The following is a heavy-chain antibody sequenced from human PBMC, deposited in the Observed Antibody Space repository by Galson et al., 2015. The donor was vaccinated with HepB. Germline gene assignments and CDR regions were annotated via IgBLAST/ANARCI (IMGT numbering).Heavy chain of an antibody. J-gene: IGHJ3*02. D-gene: IGHD2-15*01. CDR3: ARDLASGDIDYWGQGNYFAFEI. V-gene: IGHV3-30-3*01. CDR2: ISYDGSSK. Sequence: SLRLSCAASGFTFSSYAMHWVRQAPGKGLEWVAVISYDGSSKYYADSVKGRFTISRDNSKNTLYLQMNSLRAEDTAVYYCARDLASGDIDYWGQGNYFAFEIWGQGTMVTVSS. CDR1: GFTFSSYA.